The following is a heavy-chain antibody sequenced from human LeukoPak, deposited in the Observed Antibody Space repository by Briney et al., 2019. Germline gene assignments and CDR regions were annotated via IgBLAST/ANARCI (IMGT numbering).Heavy chain of an antibody. CDR1: GFTFSDNY. CDR2: IDTSGSAM. J-gene: IGHJ4*02. D-gene: IGHD1-14*01. CDR3: ARARKGYYFDY. Sequence: GGSLRLSCAASGFTFSDNYMIWIRQAPGKGLEWVSYIDTSGSAMYYAVPVKGRFTISRDNARNSLYLQMNSLRAEDTDVYYCARARKGYYFDYWGQGTMVTVSS. V-gene: IGHV3-11*04.